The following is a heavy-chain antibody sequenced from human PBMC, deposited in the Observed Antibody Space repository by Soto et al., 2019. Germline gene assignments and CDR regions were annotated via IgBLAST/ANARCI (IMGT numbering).Heavy chain of an antibody. CDR1: GFTFSSYA. Sequence: QVQLVESGGGVVQPGRSLRLSCAASGFTFSSYAMHGVRQAPGRGLEWVAVISYDGSNKYYADSVKGRFTISRDNSKNTLYLQMNSLRAEDTAVYYCARAAGGYYYYFDYWGQGTLVTVSS. CDR2: ISYDGSNK. CDR3: ARAAGGYYYYFDY. D-gene: IGHD3-22*01. V-gene: IGHV3-30-3*01. J-gene: IGHJ4*02.